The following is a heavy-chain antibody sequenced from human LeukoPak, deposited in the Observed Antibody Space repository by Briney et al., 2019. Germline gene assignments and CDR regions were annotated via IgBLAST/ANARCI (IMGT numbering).Heavy chain of an antibody. CDR2: ISGSGDAT. CDR1: GFTFSSYT. D-gene: IGHD2-8*01. J-gene: IGHJ6*02. Sequence: PGGSLRLSCAASGFTFSSYTMTWVRQAPGKGLEWVCAISGSGDATYYADSVKGRFTISRDNPKNTLYLQMNSLRAEDTAVYYCARDNVLMVYAIPGYYYYGMDVWGQGTTVTVSS. V-gene: IGHV3-23*01. CDR3: ARDNVLMVYAIPGYYYYGMDV.